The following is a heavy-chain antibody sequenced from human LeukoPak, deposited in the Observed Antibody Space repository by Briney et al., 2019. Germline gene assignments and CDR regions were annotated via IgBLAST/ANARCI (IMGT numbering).Heavy chain of an antibody. V-gene: IGHV3-49*04. J-gene: IGHJ4*02. CDR1: EFTFGDYA. Sequence: GGSLRLSCTASEFTFGDYAMTWVRQAPGKGLEWVGSIRSKVYGGTPEYAASVKGRFTISRDDSKGIAYLQMNSLKTEDTAVYYCTRDQTPYYWGQGTLVTVSS. CDR3: TRDQTPYY. CDR2: IRSKVYGGTP.